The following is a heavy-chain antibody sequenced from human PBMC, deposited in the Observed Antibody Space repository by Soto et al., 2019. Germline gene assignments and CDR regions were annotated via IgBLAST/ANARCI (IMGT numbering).Heavy chain of an antibody. V-gene: IGHV3-48*02. CDR2: ISSSSSTI. CDR1: GFTFSSYS. CDR3: ARLSSGPPRRFLEWLLSKNFDY. Sequence: EVQLVESGGGLVQPGGSLRLSCAASGFTFSSYSMNWVRQAPGKGLEWVSYISSSSSTIYYADSVKGRFTISRDNAKNSLYLQMNSLRDEDTAVYYCARLSSGPPRRFLEWLLSKNFDYWGQGTLVTVSS. J-gene: IGHJ4*02. D-gene: IGHD3-3*01.